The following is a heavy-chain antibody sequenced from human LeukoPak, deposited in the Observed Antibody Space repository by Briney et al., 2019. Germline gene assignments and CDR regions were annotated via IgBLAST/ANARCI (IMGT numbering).Heavy chain of an antibody. CDR2: IYYSGDT. J-gene: IGHJ1*01. CDR3: ARSPTYNYDGHGYPWAFWT. Sequence: SETLSLTCSVSGGSISSYYWTWIRQPPGKGLEWLGYIYYSGDTNYNPSLNSRVTISLDSSKSQFSLQLSSVTAADTAVYYCARSPTYNYDGHGYPWAFWTRGPGTLVTVSS. CDR1: GGSISSYY. D-gene: IGHD3-22*01. V-gene: IGHV4-59*01.